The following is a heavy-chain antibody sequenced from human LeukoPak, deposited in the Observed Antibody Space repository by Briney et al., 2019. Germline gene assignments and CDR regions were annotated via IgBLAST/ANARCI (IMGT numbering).Heavy chain of an antibody. V-gene: IGHV4-34*01. CDR2: INHSGST. J-gene: IGHJ6*03. CDR1: GGSLSGYY. D-gene: IGHD3-10*01. CDR3: ARGVGYYGSGRPNYYYYYMDV. Sequence: PSETLSLTCAVYGGSLSGYYWSWIRQPPGKGLEWIGEINHSGSTNYNPSVKSRVTISVDTSKNQFSLKLSSVTAADTAVYYCARGVGYYGSGRPNYYYYYMDVWGKGTTVTVSS.